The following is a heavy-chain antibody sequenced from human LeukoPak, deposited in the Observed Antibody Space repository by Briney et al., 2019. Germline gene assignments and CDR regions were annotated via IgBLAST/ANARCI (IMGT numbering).Heavy chain of an antibody. Sequence: GASVKVSCKVSGYTLTELSMHWVRQAPGKGLEWMGGFDPEDGETIYAQKFQGRVTMTEDTSTDTAYMELSSLRSEDTAVYYCATEVTYYDILTGGYAFDIWGQGTMVTVSS. V-gene: IGHV1-24*01. CDR1: GYTLTELS. CDR2: FDPEDGET. D-gene: IGHD3-9*01. CDR3: ATEVTYYDILTGGYAFDI. J-gene: IGHJ3*02.